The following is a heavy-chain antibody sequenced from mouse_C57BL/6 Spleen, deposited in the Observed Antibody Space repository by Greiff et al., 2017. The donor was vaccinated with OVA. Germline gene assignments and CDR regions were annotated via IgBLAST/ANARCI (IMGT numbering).Heavy chain of an antibody. CDR3: ARIYYYGSRGYWYFDV. D-gene: IGHD1-1*01. Sequence: QVTLKVSGPGILQPSQTLSLTCSFSGFSLSTFGMGVGWIRQPSGKGLEWLAHIWWDDDKYYNPALKSRLTISKDTSKNQVFLKIANVDTADTATYYCARIYYYGSRGYWYFDVWGTGTTVTVSS. CDR1: GFSLSTFGMG. V-gene: IGHV8-8*01. CDR2: IWWDDDK. J-gene: IGHJ1*03.